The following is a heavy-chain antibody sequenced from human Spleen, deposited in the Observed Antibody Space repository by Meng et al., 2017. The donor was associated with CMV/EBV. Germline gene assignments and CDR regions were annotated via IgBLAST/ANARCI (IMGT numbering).Heavy chain of an antibody. CDR2: INPNGGST. V-gene: IGHV1-46*01. J-gene: IGHJ4*02. Sequence: SGYSFMNCHMHWLRQDPGQRLEWIGLINPNGGSTGYTQKVQGRVIMTRVTSTNTVYMELSRLRSEDTAVYYCARGAVWFRDSTAFFDYWGQGSLVTVSS. D-gene: IGHD3-10*01. CDR1: GYSFMNCH. CDR3: ARGAVWFRDSTAFFDY.